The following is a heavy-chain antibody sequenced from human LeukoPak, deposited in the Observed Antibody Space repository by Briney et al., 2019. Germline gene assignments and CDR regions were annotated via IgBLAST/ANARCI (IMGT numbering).Heavy chain of an antibody. CDR1: GYSFTSYY. J-gene: IGHJ4*02. CDR2: VNPSTEST. CDR3: ARASSGNFFDY. Sequence: ASVKVSCKASGYSFTSYYMHWVRQAPGQGPEWMGIVNPSTESTNYAQRFQGRVTMTRDTSTSTVYMELSSLRSEDTAVYYCARASSGNFFDYWGQGTLVTVSS. V-gene: IGHV1-46*01. D-gene: IGHD3-3*01.